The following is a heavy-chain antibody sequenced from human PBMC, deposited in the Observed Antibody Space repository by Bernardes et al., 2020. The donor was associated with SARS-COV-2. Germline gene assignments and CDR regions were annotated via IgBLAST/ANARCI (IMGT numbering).Heavy chain of an antibody. CDR1: GFTFSSYG. CDR3: ARPGRPGAYYFDY. Sequence: GGSLSLSCAASGFTFSSYGMHWVRQAPGKGLEWVSYISSSGSTIYYADSVKGRFTISRDNAKNSLYLQMNSLRAEDTAVYYCARPGRPGAYYFDYWGQGNRVTVSS. J-gene: IGHJ4*02. D-gene: IGHD1-26*01. CDR2: ISSSGSTI. V-gene: IGHV3-48*04.